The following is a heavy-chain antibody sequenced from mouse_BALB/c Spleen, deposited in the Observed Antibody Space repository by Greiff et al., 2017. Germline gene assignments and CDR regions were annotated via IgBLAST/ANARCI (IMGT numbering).Heavy chain of an antibody. CDR3: TRGEVRRDYAIDY. Sequence: QVQLQQSGAELVKPGASVKLSCKASGYTFTSYYMYWVKQRPGQGLEWIGEINPSNGGTKFNEKFKSKATLTVDKSSSTAYLQLSSLKSEDSAVYYLTRGEVRRDYAIDYWGQGTSGTVSS. V-gene: IGHV1S81*02. CDR2: INPSNGGT. CDR1: GYTFTSYY. J-gene: IGHJ4*01. D-gene: IGHD2-14*01.